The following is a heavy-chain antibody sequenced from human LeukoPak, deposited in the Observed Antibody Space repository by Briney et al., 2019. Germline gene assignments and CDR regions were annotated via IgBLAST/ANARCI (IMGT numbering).Heavy chain of an antibody. CDR2: TVSEIDGGTT. V-gene: IGHV3-15*04. CDR3: TTDEDWNYARKDV. CDR1: GFTFNYAW. Sequence: GGSLRLSRAASGFTFNYAWMSWVRQVPGKGLEWVGQTVSEIDGGTTDYATPVKGRFTISRDDSESTLYLQMNSLKIEDTAVYYCTTDEDWNYARKDVWGQGATVIVSS. J-gene: IGHJ6*02. D-gene: IGHD1-7*01.